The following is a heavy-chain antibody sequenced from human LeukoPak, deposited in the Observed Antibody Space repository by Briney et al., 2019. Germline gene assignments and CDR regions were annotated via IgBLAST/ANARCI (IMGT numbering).Heavy chain of an antibody. J-gene: IGHJ4*02. V-gene: IGHV1-18*01. D-gene: IGHD2-15*01. CDR3: ARDFFHGHCSGLTCFLLDS. CDR2: ISAYNGNT. CDR1: GYTFTRYG. Sequence: ASVKVSWKAYGYTFTRYGITWLRQAPGQGLEWIGWISAYNGNTNYAQKFQGRLTVTTDTSTNTAYMELRSLRPDDTAVYYCARDFFHGHCSGLTCFLLDSWGQGSLVTVSS.